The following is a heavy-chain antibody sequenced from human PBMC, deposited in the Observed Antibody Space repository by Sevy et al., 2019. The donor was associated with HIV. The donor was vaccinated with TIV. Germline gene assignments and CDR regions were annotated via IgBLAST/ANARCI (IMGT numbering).Heavy chain of an antibody. J-gene: IGHJ6*02. V-gene: IGHV1-24*01. CDR2: FDPGDGET. Sequence: ASVKVSCKVSGYTLTELSMHWVRQAPGKGLEWMGGFDPGDGETIYAQKFQGRVTMTEDTSTDTAYMELSSLRSEDTAVYYCATRDILTGPISPRGGYYYGMDVWGQGTTVTVSS. CDR1: GYTLTELS. D-gene: IGHD3-9*01. CDR3: ATRDILTGPISPRGGYYYGMDV.